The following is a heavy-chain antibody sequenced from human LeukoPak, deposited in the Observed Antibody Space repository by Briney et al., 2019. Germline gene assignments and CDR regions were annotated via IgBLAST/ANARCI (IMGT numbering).Heavy chain of an antibody. Sequence: TSETLSLTCTVSGGSISSSSYYWGWIRQPPGKGLEWIGSIYYSGNTYYNPSLKSRVTISVDTSKNQFSLKLSSVTAADTAVYYCASTSPIDAFDIWGQGTMVTVSS. CDR2: IYYSGNT. J-gene: IGHJ3*02. V-gene: IGHV4-39*01. CDR3: ASTSPIDAFDI. D-gene: IGHD1-26*01. CDR1: GGSISSSSYY.